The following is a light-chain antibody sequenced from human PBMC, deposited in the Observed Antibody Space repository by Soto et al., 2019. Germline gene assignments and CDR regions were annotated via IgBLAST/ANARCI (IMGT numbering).Light chain of an antibody. Sequence: QSVLTQPPSVSAAPGQKVTISCSGSSSNIGNNYVSWYQQLPGTAPNLLIYDNSKRPSGIPDRFSGSKSGTSATLGITGLQTGDEAGYYCGTWDSTLSAGVFGGGTKLTVL. J-gene: IGLJ2*01. V-gene: IGLV1-51*01. CDR1: SSNIGNNY. CDR2: DNS. CDR3: GTWDSTLSAGV.